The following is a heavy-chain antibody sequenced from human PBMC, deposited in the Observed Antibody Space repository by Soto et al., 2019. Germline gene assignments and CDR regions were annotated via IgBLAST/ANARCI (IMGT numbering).Heavy chain of an antibody. J-gene: IGHJ5*02. D-gene: IGHD2-8*01. CDR1: GYTFTTFW. V-gene: IGHV5-10-1*01. CDR2: IDPSDSHT. CDR3: ARLYCTTNTCDSWFDP. Sequence: GGSLKISCTGFGYTFTTFWISWVRQMPWKGLEWMGRIDPSDSHTNYSPSFQGHVTISVDKSISTAYLQWGSLKASDTAIYYCARLYCTTNTCDSWFDPWGQGTLVTVSS.